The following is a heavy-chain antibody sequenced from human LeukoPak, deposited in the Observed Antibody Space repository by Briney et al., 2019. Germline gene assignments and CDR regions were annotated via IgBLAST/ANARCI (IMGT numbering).Heavy chain of an antibody. V-gene: IGHV3-21*01. CDR3: ARVGEKAFHLWPEIDY. Sequence: GGSLRLSCAASGFTFSSYSMSWVRQAPGKGLEWVSSISTSSSYIYYADSVKGRFTISRDNAKNSLYLQMSSLRAEDTAVYYCARVGEKAFHLWPEIDYWGQGTLVTVSS. CDR1: GFTFSSYS. CDR2: ISTSSSYI. D-gene: IGHD5-24*01. J-gene: IGHJ4*02.